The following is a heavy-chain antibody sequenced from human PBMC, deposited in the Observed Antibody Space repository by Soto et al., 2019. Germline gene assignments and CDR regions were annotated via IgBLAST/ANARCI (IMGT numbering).Heavy chain of an antibody. J-gene: IGHJ6*02. CDR1: GGSISSYY. Sequence: PSETLSLTCTVSGGSISSYYWSWIRQPPGKGLEWIGYIYYSGSTNYNPSLKSRVTISVDTSKNQFSLKLSSVTAADTAVYYCARDQLWFGHDQYGMDVWGQGTTVTVSS. CDR3: ARDQLWFGHDQYGMDV. D-gene: IGHD3-10*01. V-gene: IGHV4-59*01. CDR2: IYYSGST.